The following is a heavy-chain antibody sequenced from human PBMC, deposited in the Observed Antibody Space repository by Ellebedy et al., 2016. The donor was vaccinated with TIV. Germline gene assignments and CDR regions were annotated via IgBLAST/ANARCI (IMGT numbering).Heavy chain of an antibody. CDR2: IYYSGST. Sequence: MPGGSLRLSCTVSGGSISSSSYYWSWIRQPPGKGLEWIGYIYYSGSTNYNPSLKSRVTISVDTSKNQFSLKLSSVTAADTAVYYCARQYYYDSSGYSFDYWGQGTLVTVSS. CDR1: GGSISSSSYY. D-gene: IGHD3-22*01. CDR3: ARQYYYDSSGYSFDY. J-gene: IGHJ4*02. V-gene: IGHV4-61*05.